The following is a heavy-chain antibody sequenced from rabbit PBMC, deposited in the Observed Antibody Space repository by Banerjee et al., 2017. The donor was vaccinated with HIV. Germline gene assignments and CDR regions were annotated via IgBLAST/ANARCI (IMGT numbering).Heavy chain of an antibody. CDR1: GFDFSASG. CDR2: IYAGGSGRT. Sequence: QEQLVESGGGLVQPEGSLTLTCTASGFDFSASGMCWVRQAPGKRLEWIGYIYAGGSGRTYSATWAKGRFTISKTSSTTVTLQLKNLTAADTATYFCARDDSVSGGYSYDLWGQGTLVTVS. J-gene: IGHJ4*01. V-gene: IGHV1S45*01. D-gene: IGHD1-1*01. CDR3: ARDDSVSGGYSYDL.